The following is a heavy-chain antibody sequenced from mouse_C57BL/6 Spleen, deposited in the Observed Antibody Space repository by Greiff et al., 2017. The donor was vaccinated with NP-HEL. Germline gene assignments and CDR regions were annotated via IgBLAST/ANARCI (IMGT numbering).Heavy chain of an antibody. CDR2: INPNNGGT. CDR3: ARNYYGSSYHYYAMDY. J-gene: IGHJ4*01. CDR1: GYTFTDYY. Sequence: EVQLQQSGPELVKPGASVKISCKASGYTFTDYYMNWVKQSHGKSLEWIGDINPNNGGTSYNQKFKGKATLTVDKSSSTAYMELRSLTSEDSAVYYGARNYYGSSYHYYAMDYWGQGTSVTVSS. V-gene: IGHV1-26*01. D-gene: IGHD1-1*01.